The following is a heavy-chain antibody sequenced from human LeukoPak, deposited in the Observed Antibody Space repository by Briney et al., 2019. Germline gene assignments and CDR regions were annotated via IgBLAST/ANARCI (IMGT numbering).Heavy chain of an antibody. CDR3: ARQASDYFYYYMYV. J-gene: IGHJ6*03. V-gene: IGHV4-39*01. CDR1: GGSISSSSYY. CDR2: IYYSGTT. Sequence: SETLSLTCTVTGGSISSSSYYWGWIRQPPGKGLEWIGSIYYSGTTYYNPSLESRVTISEDTSKNQFSLMLRSVTAADTAVYFCARQASDYFYYYMYVWGKGTTVTVSS.